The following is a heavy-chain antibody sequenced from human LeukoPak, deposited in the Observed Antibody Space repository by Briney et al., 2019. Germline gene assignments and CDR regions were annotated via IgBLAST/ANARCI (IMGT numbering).Heavy chain of an antibody. V-gene: IGHV1-2*02. J-gene: IGHJ4*02. CDR2: INPNSGDT. CDR1: GYTFTAYY. CDR3: ASGGSLDNWYVGYFDY. Sequence: ASVKVSCKASGYTFTAYYMHWVRQATGQGLEWMGWINPNSGDTNLAQKFQGRVTMTRDSSISTAYMEVSRLGSDDTAVYYCASGGSLDNWYVGYFDYWGQGTLATVSS. D-gene: IGHD1-1*01.